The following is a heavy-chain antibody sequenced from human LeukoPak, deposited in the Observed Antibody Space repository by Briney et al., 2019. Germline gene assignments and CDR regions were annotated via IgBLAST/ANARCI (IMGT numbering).Heavy chain of an antibody. V-gene: IGHV3-21*01. J-gene: IGHJ3*02. CDR1: GFTLSSYS. CDR2: ISSSSYI. Sequence: GGSLRLSCAASGFTLSSYSMNWVRQAPGKGLEWVSSISSSSYIYYADSVKGRFTISRDNAKNSLYLQMNSLRAEDTAVYYCARGGNYDILTGPVAFDIWGQGTMVTVSS. D-gene: IGHD3-9*01. CDR3: ARGGNYDILTGPVAFDI.